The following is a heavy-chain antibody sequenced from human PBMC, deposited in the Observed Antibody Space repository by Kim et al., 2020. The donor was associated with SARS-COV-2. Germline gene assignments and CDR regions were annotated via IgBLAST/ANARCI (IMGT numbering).Heavy chain of an antibody. CDR3: ARGKRVMVRGAGGWYYFDY. Sequence: SETLSLTCAVSGGSISSSNWWSWVRQPPGKGLEWIGKIYHSGSTNYNPSLKSRVTISVDKSKNQFSLKLSSVTAADTAVYYCARGKRVMVRGAGGWYYFDYWGQGTLVTVSS. V-gene: IGHV4-4*02. CDR1: GGSISSSNW. CDR2: IYHSGST. D-gene: IGHD3-10*01. J-gene: IGHJ4*02.